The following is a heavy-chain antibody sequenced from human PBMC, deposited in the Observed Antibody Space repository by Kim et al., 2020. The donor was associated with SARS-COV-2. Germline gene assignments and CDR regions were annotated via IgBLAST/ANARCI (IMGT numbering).Heavy chain of an antibody. Sequence: GGSLRLSCAASGFTFSNAWMSWVRQAPGKGLEWVGRIKSKTDGGTTDYAAPVKGRFTISRDDSKNTLYLQMNSLKTEDTAVYYCTTDRLGVLWFGELGSGGDAFDIWGQGTMVTVSS. CDR1: GFTFSNAW. CDR2: IKSKTDGGTT. V-gene: IGHV3-15*01. CDR3: TTDRLGVLWFGELGSGGDAFDI. D-gene: IGHD3-10*01. J-gene: IGHJ3*02.